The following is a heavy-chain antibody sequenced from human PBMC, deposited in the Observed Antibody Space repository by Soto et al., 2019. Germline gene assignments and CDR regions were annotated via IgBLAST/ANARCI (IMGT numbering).Heavy chain of an antibody. CDR2: VSGSGATT. V-gene: IGHV3-23*01. J-gene: IGHJ4*02. Sequence: EVQLLQSGRDLGQPGGSLRLSCAASGFSFTDYAMSWVRQAPGKGLEWVSGVSGSGATTSYADSVKVRFTISRDNSKNTIYLQMNSLRAEDTAVYYCAKDGTYSGQYYFDFWGQGTLVTVSS. CDR1: GFSFTDYA. D-gene: IGHD5-12*01. CDR3: AKDGTYSGQYYFDF.